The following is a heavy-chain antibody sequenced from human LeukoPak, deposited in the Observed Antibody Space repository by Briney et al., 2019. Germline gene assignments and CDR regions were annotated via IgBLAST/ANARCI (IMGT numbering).Heavy chain of an antibody. CDR2: ISGSGGST. V-gene: IGHV3-23*01. CDR1: GFTFSSYA. Sequence: GSLRLSCAASGFTFSSYAMSWVRQAPGKGLEWVSAISGSGGSTYYADSVKGRFTISRDNSKNTLYLQMNSLRAEDTAVYYCAKVNWGKIFGVVIGRGYFDYWGQGTLVTVSS. CDR3: AKVNWGKIFGVVIGRGYFDY. J-gene: IGHJ4*02. D-gene: IGHD3-3*01.